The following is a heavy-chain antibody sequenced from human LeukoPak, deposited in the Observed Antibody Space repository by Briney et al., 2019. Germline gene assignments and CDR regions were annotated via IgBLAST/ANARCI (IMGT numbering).Heavy chain of an antibody. CDR3: ARTYYYDSSGYPVDAFDI. CDR2: IYYSGST. CDR1: GGSISSYY. J-gene: IGHJ3*02. V-gene: IGHV4-59*01. Sequence: PSETLSLTCTVSGGSISSYYWSWIRQPPGKGLEWIGYIYYSGSTNYNPSLKSRVTISVDTSKNQFSLKLSSVTAADTAVYYCARTYYYDSSGYPVDAFDIWGQGTMVTVSS. D-gene: IGHD3-22*01.